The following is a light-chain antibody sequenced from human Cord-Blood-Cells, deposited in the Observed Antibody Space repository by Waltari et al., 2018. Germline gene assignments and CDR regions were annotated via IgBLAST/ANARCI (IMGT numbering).Light chain of an antibody. Sequence: QSPLTQPASVSGSPGQSITISCTGTSSDGGSYILLSWYQQHPGQAPKLMIYEGSKRPSGVSNRVSGSKSGNTASLTISGLQAEDEADYYCCSYAGSSTWVFGGGTKLTVL. V-gene: IGLV2-23*01. CDR1: SSDGGSYIL. J-gene: IGLJ3*02. CDR3: CSYAGSSTWV. CDR2: EGS.